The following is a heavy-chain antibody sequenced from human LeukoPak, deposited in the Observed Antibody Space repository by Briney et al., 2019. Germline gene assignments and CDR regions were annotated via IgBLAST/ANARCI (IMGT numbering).Heavy chain of an antibody. CDR3: AKDYLQYYYDSSGYPGSLDY. CDR2: ISGSGSAT. D-gene: IGHD3-22*01. CDR1: GFTFSNYG. V-gene: IGHV3-23*01. J-gene: IGHJ4*02. Sequence: PGGSLGLSCAASGFTFSNYGMSWVRQAPGKGLEWVSTISGSGSATYNAGSVKGRFTISRDNSKNTLYLQMNSLRAEDTAVYYCAKDYLQYYYDSSGYPGSLDYWGQGTLVTVSS.